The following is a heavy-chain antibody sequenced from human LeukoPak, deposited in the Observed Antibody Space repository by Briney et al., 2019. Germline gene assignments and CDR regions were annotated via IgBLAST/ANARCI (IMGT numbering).Heavy chain of an antibody. D-gene: IGHD6-13*01. CDR2: INPNSGGT. V-gene: IGHV1-2*02. CDR3: ARRGLAAAGLYYFYY. Sequence: ASVKVSCKASGYTFTDYYMHGVRQAPGPGLEWMGWINPNSGGTNYAQKFQGRVNMTRDTSISPADMELSRLRSDDTTVDYGARRGLAAAGLYYFYYWGQGTLVTVSS. CDR1: GYTFTDYY. J-gene: IGHJ4*02.